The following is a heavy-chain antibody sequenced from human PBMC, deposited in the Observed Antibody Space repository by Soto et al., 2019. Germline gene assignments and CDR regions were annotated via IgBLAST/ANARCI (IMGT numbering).Heavy chain of an antibody. J-gene: IGHJ6*03. V-gene: IGHV3-74*01. Sequence: EVKLVESGGGLVQPGGSLRLSCAASGFTFSNYWMYWVRQAPGQGLVWVSRINSDGSVSRYADYVKGRLNISRDNGKNTLYLQMNSLRVEDTGVYYCARGDCFGGSCYSLAGSFYYDLDVWGKGTTVTVSS. D-gene: IGHD2-15*01. CDR1: GFTFSNYW. CDR3: ARGDCFGGSCYSLAGSFYYDLDV. CDR2: INSDGSVS.